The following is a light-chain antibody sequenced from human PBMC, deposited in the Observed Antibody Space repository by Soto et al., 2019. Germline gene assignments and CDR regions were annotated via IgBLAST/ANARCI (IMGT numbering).Light chain of an antibody. J-gene: IGLJ3*02. V-gene: IGLV2-23*01. CDR2: EAS. CDR1: SSDVGSYNL. CDR3: SAYARDSTWV. Sequence: QSALTQPASVSGSLGQSITISCTGSSSDVGSYNLVSWYQQHPGKAPKFMIYEASKRPSGVSDRFSGSKSGNTASLTISGLQAEDEADYYCSAYARDSTWVFGGGTKLTVL.